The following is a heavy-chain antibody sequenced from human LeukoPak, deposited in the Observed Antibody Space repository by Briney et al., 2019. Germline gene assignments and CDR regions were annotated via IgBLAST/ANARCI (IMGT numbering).Heavy chain of an antibody. CDR2: IKTKTDGGTT. V-gene: IGHV3-15*01. CDR1: GFTFSHAW. CDR3: ARPDSRGY. J-gene: IGHJ4*02. Sequence: GGALRLSFAASGFTFSHAWLSWVRQAPGKGLEWVGRIKTKTDGGTTDYAAPGKGRFTISRDDSKHTLYLQKNSLKTEDTAVYYCARPDSRGYWGQGTLVTVSS.